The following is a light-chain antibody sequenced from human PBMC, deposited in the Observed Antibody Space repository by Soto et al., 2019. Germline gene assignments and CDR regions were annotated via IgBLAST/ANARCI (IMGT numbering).Light chain of an antibody. CDR1: QSVSSN. V-gene: IGKV3-15*01. Sequence: LPMTQSPAPLLVTPGERATISCRASQSVSSNLAWYQQKPGQAPRLLIYGASTRATGIPARFSGSGSGTEFTLTISSLQSEDFAVYYCQQYNNWWTFGQGTKV. J-gene: IGKJ1*01. CDR2: GAS. CDR3: QQYNNWWT.